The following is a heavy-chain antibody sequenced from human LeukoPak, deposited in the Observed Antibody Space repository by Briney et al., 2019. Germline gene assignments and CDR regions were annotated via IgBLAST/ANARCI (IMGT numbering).Heavy chain of an antibody. D-gene: IGHD2-15*01. J-gene: IGHJ4*02. CDR3: ARLDCSGGSCYSYFDY. CDR1: GYTFTIYA. V-gene: IGHV1-3*01. CDR2: INAGNGNT. Sequence: GASVKVSFKASGYTFTIYAMHWVRQAPGQRREWMGWINAGNGNTKYSQKFQGRVTITRDTSASTAYMELSSLRSEDTAVYYCARLDCSGGSCYSYFDYWGQGTLVTVSS.